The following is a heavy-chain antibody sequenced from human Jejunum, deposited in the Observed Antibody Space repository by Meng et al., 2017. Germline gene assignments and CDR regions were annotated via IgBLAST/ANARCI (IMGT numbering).Heavy chain of an antibody. Sequence: HLQLQESGPGLGKPSETLSLTCAVSGGSLSTAGYYWGWIRQSPGKGLEWIGSIFYSGTTYYNPSLKSRVTISIDTSKNQFSLKMNSVTAADTAVYYCARDTAGFGPWGQGTLVTVSS. CDR1: GGSLSTAGYY. CDR3: ARDTAGFGP. CDR2: IFYSGTT. V-gene: IGHV4-39*07. J-gene: IGHJ5*02. D-gene: IGHD6-13*01.